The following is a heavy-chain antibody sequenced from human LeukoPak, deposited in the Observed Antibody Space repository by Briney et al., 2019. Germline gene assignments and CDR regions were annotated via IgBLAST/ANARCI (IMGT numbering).Heavy chain of an antibody. D-gene: IGHD5-12*01. CDR1: GGSFSGYY. J-gene: IGHJ2*01. Sequence: SETLSLTCAVYGGSFSGYYWSWIRQPPGKGLEWIGEINHSGSTNYNPSLKSRVTISVDTSKNQFSLELSSVTAADTAVYYCARVKDMDSGYVNLHWYFDLWGRGTLVTVSS. CDR3: ARVKDMDSGYVNLHWYFDL. V-gene: IGHV4-34*01. CDR2: INHSGST.